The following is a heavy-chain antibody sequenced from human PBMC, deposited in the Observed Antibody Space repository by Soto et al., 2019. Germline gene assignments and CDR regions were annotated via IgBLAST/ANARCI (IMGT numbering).Heavy chain of an antibody. D-gene: IGHD3-10*01. Sequence: KSSETLSLTCTVSGGSIISDYWSWIRQPPGKGLEWIGYISYSGSTNYNPSLKSLVTISVDTSKNQFSLKLFSVTAADTAVYYCARGRGSGSSFYYYGMDVWGQGTTVTVSS. V-gene: IGHV4-59*01. CDR3: ARGRGSGSSFYYYGMDV. J-gene: IGHJ6*02. CDR2: ISYSGST. CDR1: GGSIISDY.